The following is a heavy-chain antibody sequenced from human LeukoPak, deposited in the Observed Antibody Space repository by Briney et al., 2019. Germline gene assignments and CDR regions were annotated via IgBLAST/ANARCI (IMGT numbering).Heavy chain of an antibody. D-gene: IGHD3-3*01. CDR3: ARDNRRYYDFWSGYNYNWFDP. J-gene: IGHJ5*02. Sequence: PSETLSLTCTVSGDSISSYYWSWIRQPPGKGLGWIGYIYYSGSTNYNPSLKSRVTISVDTSKNQFSLKLSSVTAADTAVYYCARDNRRYYDFWSGYNYNWFDPWGQGTLVTVSS. CDR2: IYYSGST. CDR1: GDSISSYY. V-gene: IGHV4-59*01.